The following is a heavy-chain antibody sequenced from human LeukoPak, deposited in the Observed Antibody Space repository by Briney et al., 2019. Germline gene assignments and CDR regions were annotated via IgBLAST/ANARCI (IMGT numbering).Heavy chain of an antibody. V-gene: IGHV3-33*01. CDR3: ARLQLPGSAFDI. J-gene: IGHJ3*02. Sequence: PGGFLRLSYAASGFTFSSYGMHWVRQAPGKGLEWVAVIWYDGSNKYYADSVKGRFTISRDNSKNTLYLQMNSLRAEDTAVYYCARLQLPGSAFDIWGQGTMVTVSS. CDR2: IWYDGSNK. CDR1: GFTFSSYG. D-gene: IGHD6-6*01.